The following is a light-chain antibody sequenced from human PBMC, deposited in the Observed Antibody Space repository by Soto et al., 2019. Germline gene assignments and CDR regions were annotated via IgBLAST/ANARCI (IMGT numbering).Light chain of an antibody. V-gene: IGKV3-20*01. Sequence: EIVLTQSPGTLSLSPGERATLSCRASQSVSSSYLAWYQQKPGQAPRLLIYGASSRATGIPDRFSGSGSGTDFTLTISRLEPDDFGVYYCQQYGSSPLTFGQGTKLEIK. CDR3: QQYGSSPLT. CDR2: GAS. CDR1: QSVSSSY. J-gene: IGKJ2*01.